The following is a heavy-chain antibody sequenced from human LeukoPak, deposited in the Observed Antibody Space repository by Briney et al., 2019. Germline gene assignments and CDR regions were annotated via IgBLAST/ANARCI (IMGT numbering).Heavy chain of an antibody. CDR2: MHSSGST. CDR3: AREAVHYGSGSHDY. CDR1: GGSISSYY. J-gene: IGHJ4*02. Sequence: SETLSLTCTVSGGSISSYYWSWIRQPAGKGLEWIGRMHSSGSTNYNPSIKSRVTMSLDTSKNQFSLKVDSVTAADTAMYYCAREAVHYGSGSHDYWGRGTLVAVSS. D-gene: IGHD3-10*01. V-gene: IGHV4-4*07.